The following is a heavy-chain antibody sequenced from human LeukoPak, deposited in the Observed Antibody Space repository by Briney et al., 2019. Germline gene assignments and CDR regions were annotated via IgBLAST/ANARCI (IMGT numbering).Heavy chain of an antibody. V-gene: IGHV3-74*01. CDR3: ARAIWTSSWYDY. Sequence: GGSLRLSCAASGFTFISYWMHWVRQAPGKGLVWVSRINSDGSSTTYADSVKGRFTISRDNAKNTLYLQMNSLRVEDTAVYYCARAIWTSSWYDYWGQGTLATVSS. CDR2: INSDGSST. D-gene: IGHD6-13*01. J-gene: IGHJ4*02. CDR1: GFTFISYW.